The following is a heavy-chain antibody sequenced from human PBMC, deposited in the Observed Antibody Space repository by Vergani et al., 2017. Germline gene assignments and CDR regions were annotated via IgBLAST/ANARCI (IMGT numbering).Heavy chain of an antibody. CDR1: GFIFSNYW. D-gene: IGHD4-17*01. CDR2: IKQDGSET. J-gene: IGHJ4*02. CDR3: ARVNYGDSGPCLAY. V-gene: IGHV3-7*04. Sequence: EVQLVESGGGLVHPGGSLRLSCAGSGFIFSNYWLTWVRQAPGKGLEWVASIKQDGSETEYVDSVRGRFTISRDNAKKSVSLQMSGLRAEDTAVYYCARVNYGDSGPCLAYWGAGALVTVSS.